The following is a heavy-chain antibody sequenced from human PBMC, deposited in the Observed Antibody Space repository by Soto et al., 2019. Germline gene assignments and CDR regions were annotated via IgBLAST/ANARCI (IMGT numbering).Heavy chain of an antibody. J-gene: IGHJ4*02. CDR2: ISYDGSNK. V-gene: IGHV3-30-3*01. Sequence: GGSLRLSCAASGFTFSSYAMHWVRQAPGKGLEWVAVISYDGSNKYYADSVKGRFTISRDNSKNTLYLQMNSLRAEDTAVYYCAKDLAVAGPDDYWGQGTLVTVSS. D-gene: IGHD6-19*01. CDR3: AKDLAVAGPDDY. CDR1: GFTFSSYA.